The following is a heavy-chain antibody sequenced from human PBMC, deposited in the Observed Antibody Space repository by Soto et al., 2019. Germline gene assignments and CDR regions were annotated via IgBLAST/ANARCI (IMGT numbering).Heavy chain of an antibody. CDR1: GYTFTSYG. J-gene: IGHJ4*02. V-gene: IGHV1-18*01. D-gene: IGHD3-22*01. CDR2: ISAYNGNT. CDR3: ARLPVGYYYDSSGLFDY. Sequence: ASVKVSCKASGYTFTSYGISWVRQAPGQGLEWMGWISAYNGNTNCAQKLQGRVTMTTDTSTSTAYMELRSLRSDDTAVYYCARLPVGYYYDSSGLFDYWGQGTLVTVSS.